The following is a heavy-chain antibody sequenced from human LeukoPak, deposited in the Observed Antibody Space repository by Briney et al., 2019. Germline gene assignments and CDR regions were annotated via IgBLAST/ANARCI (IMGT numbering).Heavy chain of an antibody. V-gene: IGHV3-23*01. CDR3: AKSCIGSLYREDCGGEKWFDP. D-gene: IGHD2-21*01. CDR1: GFIFNNYV. CDR2: IGRTGDNT. Sequence: GGSLRLSCAASGFIFNNYVMSWVRQAPGKGLEWVSGIGRTGDNTYYADSVKGRFTISRDNSKNRLYLQMNSLRAEDTAVYYCAKSCIGSLYREDCGGEKWFDPWGQGTLVTVSS. J-gene: IGHJ5*02.